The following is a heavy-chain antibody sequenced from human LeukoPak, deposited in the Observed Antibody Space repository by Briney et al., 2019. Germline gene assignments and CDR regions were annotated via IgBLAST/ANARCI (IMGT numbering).Heavy chain of an antibody. J-gene: IGHJ3*02. CDR1: GYTFTGYY. CDR3: ARPRDYGDYDAFDI. Sequence: ASVKVSCKASGYTFTGYYMHWVRQAPGQGLEWMGWINPNSGGTNYAQKFQGRVTMTSDTSICTAYMELSRLRFDDTAVYYCARPRDYGDYDAFDIWGQGTMVTVSS. CDR2: INPNSGGT. V-gene: IGHV1-2*02. D-gene: IGHD4-17*01.